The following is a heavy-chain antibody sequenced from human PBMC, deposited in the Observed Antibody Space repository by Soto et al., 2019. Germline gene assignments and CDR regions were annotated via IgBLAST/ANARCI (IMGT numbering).Heavy chain of an antibody. CDR3: ARERGDVAAASTEDYYYRNGMDV. D-gene: IGHD6-13*01. V-gene: IGHV4-4*07. CDR2: IYTSGNT. CDR1: GGSISSYY. Sequence: PSETLSLTCTVSGGSISSYYWSWIRQPAGKGLEWIGHIYTSGNTNYNPSLKSRVTMSVDTSKNQFSLRLSSVTAADTAVYYCARERGDVAAASTEDYYYRNGMDVWGQGTTVTVSS. J-gene: IGHJ6*02.